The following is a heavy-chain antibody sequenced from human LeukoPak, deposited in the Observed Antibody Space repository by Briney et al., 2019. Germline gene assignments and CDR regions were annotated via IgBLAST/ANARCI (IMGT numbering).Heavy chain of an antibody. CDR2: INPNSGGT. D-gene: IGHD2-2*01. J-gene: IGHJ4*02. CDR1: GYTFTGYY. Sequence: SVKVSCEASGYTFTGYYMHWVRQAPRHELEWMGWINPNSGGTNYAQKFQGRVTMTRDKSISTAYMELSRLRSGDTAGYYCARARYCSSTSCYAWDYWGQGTLVSVSS. CDR3: ARARYCSSTSCYAWDY. V-gene: IGHV1-2*02.